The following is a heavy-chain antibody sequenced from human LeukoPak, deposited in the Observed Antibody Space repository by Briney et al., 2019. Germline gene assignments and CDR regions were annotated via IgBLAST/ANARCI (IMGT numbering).Heavy chain of an antibody. V-gene: IGHV1-18*01. CDR2: ISAYNGNT. Sequence: ASVKVSCKASGYTFTSYGISWVRQPPGQGLEWMGCISAYNGNTNYAQKLQGRVTMTTDTSKSTAYMELRSLRSDDTAVYYCARDYPPRDYDILTGNSDYWGQGTLVTVSS. CDR1: GYTFTSYG. CDR3: ARDYPPRDYDILTGNSDY. J-gene: IGHJ4*02. D-gene: IGHD3-9*01.